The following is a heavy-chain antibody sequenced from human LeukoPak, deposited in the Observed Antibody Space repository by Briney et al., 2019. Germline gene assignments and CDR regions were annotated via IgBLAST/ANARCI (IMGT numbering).Heavy chain of an antibody. CDR2: INHSGST. CDR3: ARALSGSARFDP. J-gene: IGHJ5*02. V-gene: IGHV4-34*01. D-gene: IGHD1-26*01. CDR1: GGSFSGYY. Sequence: SETLSLTCAVYGGSFSGYYWSWIRQPPGKGLEWIGEINHSGSTNYNPSLKSRVTISVDTSKNQFSLKLSSVTAADTAVYYCARALSGSARFDPWGQGTLVTVSS.